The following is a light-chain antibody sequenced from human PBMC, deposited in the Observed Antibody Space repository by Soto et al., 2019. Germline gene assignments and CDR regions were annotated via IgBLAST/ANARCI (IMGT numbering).Light chain of an antibody. CDR3: QQADSFPLT. V-gene: IGKV1-12*01. CDR2: AAS. CDR1: QGINTW. Sequence: DLQMTQSPSFVSASVGDRVTITCRASQGINTWLAWYQQKPGKVPKLLIYAASSLQSGVPSRFSGSGSGADFTLTISNLQPEDFATYFCQQADSFPLTFGQGTRLEIK. J-gene: IGKJ5*01.